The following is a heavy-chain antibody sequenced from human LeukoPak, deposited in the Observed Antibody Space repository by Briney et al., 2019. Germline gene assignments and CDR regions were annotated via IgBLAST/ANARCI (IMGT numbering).Heavy chain of an antibody. CDR2: VSYDGKSK. Sequence: SGGSLRLSCTGSGFTFSSYAIRWVRQAPGKGLEWVAVVSYDGKSKYYADSVKGRFTISRDNSESTVDLQMTTLRPEDTAVYYCAKYSSSSNDYYGMDVWGQGTTVTVSS. V-gene: IGHV3-30*04. CDR3: AKYSSSSNDYYGMDV. J-gene: IGHJ6*02. CDR1: GFTFSSYA. D-gene: IGHD6-6*01.